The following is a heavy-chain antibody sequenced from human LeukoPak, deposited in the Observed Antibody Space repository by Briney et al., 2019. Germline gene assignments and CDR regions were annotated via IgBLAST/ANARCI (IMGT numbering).Heavy chain of an antibody. CDR1: GGSISSGSYY. J-gene: IGHJ5*02. D-gene: IGHD6-6*01. Sequence: SQTLSLTCTVSGGSISSGSYYWSWIRQPAGKGLEWVGRIYTSGSTNYNPSLKSRVTISVDTSKNQFSLKLSSVTAADTAVYYCARDFEYSSSSTWGQGTLVTVSS. V-gene: IGHV4-61*02. CDR2: IYTSGST. CDR3: ARDFEYSSSST.